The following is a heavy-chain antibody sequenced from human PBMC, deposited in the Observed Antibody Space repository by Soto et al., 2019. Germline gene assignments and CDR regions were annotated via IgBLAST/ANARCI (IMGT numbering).Heavy chain of an antibody. CDR2: INHSGST. Sequence: SETLSLTCTVYGGSFSGYYWSWIRQPPGKGLEWIGEINHSGSTNYNPSLKSRVTISVDTSKNQFSLKLSSVTAADTAVYYCARVPNSGDDDDYYYYGMDVWGQGTTVTVSS. CDR3: ARVPNSGDDDDYYYYGMDV. J-gene: IGHJ6*02. CDR1: GGSFSGYY. D-gene: IGHD5-12*01. V-gene: IGHV4-34*01.